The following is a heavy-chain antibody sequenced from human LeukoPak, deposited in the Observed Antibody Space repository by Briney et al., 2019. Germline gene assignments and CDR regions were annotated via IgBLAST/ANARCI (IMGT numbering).Heavy chain of an antibody. J-gene: IGHJ3*02. D-gene: IGHD2-15*01. Sequence: GGSLRLSCAASGFTFSSYSMNWVRQAPGKGLEWVSYISSSSTIYYADSVKGRFTISRDNAKNSLYLQMNSLRAEDTAVYYCARVVAHYAFDIWGQGTMVTVSS. CDR3: ARVVAHYAFDI. CDR2: ISSSSTI. V-gene: IGHV3-48*01. CDR1: GFTFSSYS.